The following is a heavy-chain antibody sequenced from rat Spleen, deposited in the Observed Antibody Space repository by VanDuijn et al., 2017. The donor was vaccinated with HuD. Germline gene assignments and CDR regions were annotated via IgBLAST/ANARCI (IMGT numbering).Heavy chain of an antibody. Sequence: EVQLVESGGGLVQPGRSMKLSCAASGFTFSDYDMSWVRQAPRKSLEWVATINYDGSSIYYRDTVKGRVTTSRDIVENTRYLQMSSLRSEDTATYYCTRGGYFRYWGQGVMVTVSS. J-gene: IGHJ2*01. CDR2: INYDGSSI. CDR1: GFTFSDYD. CDR3: TRGGYFRY. D-gene: IGHD1-1*01. V-gene: IGHV5-7*01.